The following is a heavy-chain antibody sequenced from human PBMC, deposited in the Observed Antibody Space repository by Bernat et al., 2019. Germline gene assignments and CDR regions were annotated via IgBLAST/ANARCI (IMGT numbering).Heavy chain of an antibody. CDR3: ARDRTYYYGSGSYYSLGWFDP. J-gene: IGHJ5*02. D-gene: IGHD3-10*01. CDR2: ISAYNGNT. Sequence: QVQLVQSGAEVKKPGSSVKVSCKASGGTFSSYAISWVRQAPGQGLEWMGWISAYNGNTNYAQKLQGRVTMTTDTSTSTAYMELRSLRSDDTAVYYCARDRTYYYGSGSYYSLGWFDPWGQGTLVTVSS. V-gene: IGHV1-18*01. CDR1: GGTFSSYA.